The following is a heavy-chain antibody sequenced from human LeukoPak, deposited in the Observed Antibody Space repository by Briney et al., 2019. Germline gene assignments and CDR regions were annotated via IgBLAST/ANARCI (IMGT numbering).Heavy chain of an antibody. J-gene: IGHJ5*02. CDR2: AYYSGST. V-gene: IGHV4-59*08. CDR1: DGSISNYY. D-gene: IGHD6-19*01. Sequence: MPSETLSLTYSVFDGSISNYYWSWIRQPPGKGLEWIGYAYYSGSTTYNPSLESRVTISVDTSKNQFSLKLTAVTAADTAVYYCARNSAVATSRSWFDPWGQGTLVTVSS. CDR3: ARNSAVATSRSWFDP.